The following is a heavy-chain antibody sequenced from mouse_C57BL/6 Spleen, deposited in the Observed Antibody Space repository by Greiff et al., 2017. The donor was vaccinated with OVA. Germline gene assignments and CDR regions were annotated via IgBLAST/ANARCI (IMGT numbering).Heavy chain of an antibody. V-gene: IGHV1-55*01. D-gene: IGHD1-1*01. Sequence: VQLQQSGAELVKPGASVKMSCKASGYTFTSYWITWVKQRPGQGLEWIGDIYPGSGSTNYNEKFKSKATLTVDTSSSTAYMQLSSLTSEDSAVYYCARDYYGSSGYFDVWGTGTTVTVSS. CDR2: IYPGSGST. CDR1: GYTFTSYW. CDR3: ARDYYGSSGYFDV. J-gene: IGHJ1*03.